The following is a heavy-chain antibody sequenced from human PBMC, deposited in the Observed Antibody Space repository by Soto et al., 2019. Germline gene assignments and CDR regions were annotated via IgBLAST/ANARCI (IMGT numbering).Heavy chain of an antibody. CDR2: IIPIFGTA. CDR1: GGTFSSYA. D-gene: IGHD4-17*01. V-gene: IGHV1-69*12. J-gene: IGHJ6*02. Sequence: QVQLVQSGAEVKKPGSSVKVSCKASGGTFSSYAISWVRQAPGQGLEWMGGIIPIFGTANYAQKFQGRVTITADESTSTAYMELSSLRSEDTAVYYCARDPIIDYGHYLGQGRHFYYYGMDVWGQGTTVTVSS. CDR3: ARDPIIDYGHYLGQGRHFYYYGMDV.